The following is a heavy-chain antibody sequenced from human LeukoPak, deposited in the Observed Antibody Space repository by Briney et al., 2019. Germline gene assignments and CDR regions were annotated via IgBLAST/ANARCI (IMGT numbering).Heavy chain of an antibody. CDR1: GFTFDDYA. D-gene: IGHD5-24*01. CDR3: AKDIGDGYTREFGY. J-gene: IGHJ4*02. CDR2: ISWNSGSI. Sequence: GGSLRLSCAASGFTFDDYAMHWVRQAPGKGLEWVSGISWNSGSIGYADSVKGRFTISRDNAKNSLYLQMNSLRAEDTALYYCAKDIGDGYTREFGYWGQGTLVTVSS. V-gene: IGHV3-9*01.